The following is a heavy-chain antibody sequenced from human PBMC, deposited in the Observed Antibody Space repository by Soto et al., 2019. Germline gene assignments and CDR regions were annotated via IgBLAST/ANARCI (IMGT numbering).Heavy chain of an antibody. Sequence: ASVKVSCKASGYTFTSYAMHWVRQAPGQRLEWMGWINAGSGNTKYSQKFQGRVTITRDTSASTAYMELSSLRSEDTAVYYCARGGYYDFWSDINWVDPWGQGTLVTVSS. D-gene: IGHD3-3*01. CDR2: INAGSGNT. V-gene: IGHV1-3*01. CDR3: ARGGYYDFWSDINWVDP. J-gene: IGHJ5*02. CDR1: GYTFTSYA.